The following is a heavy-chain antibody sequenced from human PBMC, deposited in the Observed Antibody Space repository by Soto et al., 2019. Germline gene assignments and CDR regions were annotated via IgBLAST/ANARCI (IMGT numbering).Heavy chain of an antibody. CDR2: ISSSSGYI. V-gene: IGHV3-21*01. CDR3: AKGVGTYYYYGMDV. Sequence: VGSLRLSCAASGFTFSSYSMNWVRQAPGKGLEWVSSISSSSGYIYYADSVKGRFTISRDNAKNSLYLQMNSLRAEDTAVYYCAKGVGTYYYYGMDVWGQGTTVTVSS. J-gene: IGHJ6*02. CDR1: GFTFSSYS. D-gene: IGHD2-15*01.